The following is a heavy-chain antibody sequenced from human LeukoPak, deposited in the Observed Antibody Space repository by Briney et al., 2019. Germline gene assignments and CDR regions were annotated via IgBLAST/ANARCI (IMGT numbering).Heavy chain of an antibody. CDR2: ISGTGDAT. J-gene: IGHJ1*01. V-gene: IGHV3-23*01. CDR3: AKCLGLVYPEYFQH. Sequence: GGSLRLSCAASGFTFSNYALSWVRQAPGKGLEWVSAISGTGDATWYPDSVKGRFTISRDNSKNTLYLQMNSLRAEDTAVYYCAKCLGLVYPEYFQHWGQGTLVTVSS. CDR1: GFTFSNYA. D-gene: IGHD3/OR15-3a*01.